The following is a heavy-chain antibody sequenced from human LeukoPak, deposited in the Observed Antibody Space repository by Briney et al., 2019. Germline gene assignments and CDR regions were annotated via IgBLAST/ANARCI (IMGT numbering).Heavy chain of an antibody. CDR3: AAGIRGDPYNWFDP. CDR1: GFTFTTSA. Sequence: SVKVPCKTSGFTFTTSAMQWVRQARGQRLEWIGWIVVGSGNTNYAQKFQERVTMTRDTSTSAAYMELSSLRSEDTAVYYCAAGIRGDPYNWFDPWGQGTLVTVSS. D-gene: IGHD2/OR15-2a*01. V-gene: IGHV1-58*02. CDR2: IVVGSGNT. J-gene: IGHJ5*02.